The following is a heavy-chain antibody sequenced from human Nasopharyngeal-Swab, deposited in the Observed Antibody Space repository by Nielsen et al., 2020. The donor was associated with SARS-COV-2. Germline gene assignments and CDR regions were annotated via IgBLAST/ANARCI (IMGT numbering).Heavy chain of an antibody. D-gene: IGHD6-13*01. Sequence: SETLSLTCTVSGGSISSHYWTWIRQPPGKGLEWIGYIYYSGSTNYNPSLKSRVTISVDTSKNQFSLKLSSVTAADTAVYYCARVRIAAAGAFGYWGQGTLVTVSS. CDR1: GGSISSHY. CDR3: ARVRIAAAGAFGY. J-gene: IGHJ4*02. CDR2: IYYSGST. V-gene: IGHV4-59*11.